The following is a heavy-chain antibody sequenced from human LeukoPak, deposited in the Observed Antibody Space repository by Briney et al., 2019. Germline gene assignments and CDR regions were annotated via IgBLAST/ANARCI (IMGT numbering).Heavy chain of an antibody. J-gene: IGHJ4*02. CDR2: ISSSGTTI. CDR1: GFTFSSYE. Sequence: GGSLRLSCAASGFTFSSYEMNWVRQAPGKGLEWVSYISSSGTTIYYADSVKGRFTISRDNAKNSLYLQMNSLRAEDTAVYYCARDYLVYVVWGQGTLVTVSS. V-gene: IGHV3-48*03. CDR3: ARDYLVYVV. D-gene: IGHD2-8*01.